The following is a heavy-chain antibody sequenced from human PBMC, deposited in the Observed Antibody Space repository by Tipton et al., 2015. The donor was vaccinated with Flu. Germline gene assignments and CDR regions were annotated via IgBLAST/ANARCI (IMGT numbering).Heavy chain of an antibody. Sequence: SLRLSCGVSGFSVSSNYMTWVRQAPGKGLEWVSVIYSGGSTYSADSVKGRFTISRDNAKNTVYLQMNSLRPEDTAVYYCARELFDFYGSSGYPDYWGQGTLVTVSS. CDR1: GFSVSSNY. J-gene: IGHJ4*02. CDR3: ARELFDFYGSSGYPDY. D-gene: IGHD3-22*01. V-gene: IGHV3-53*05. CDR2: IYSGGST.